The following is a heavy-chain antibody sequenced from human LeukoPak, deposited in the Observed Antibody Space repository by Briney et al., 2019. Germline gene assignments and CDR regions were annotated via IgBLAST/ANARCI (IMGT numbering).Heavy chain of an antibody. CDR3: AKNGAGSCYSGSDY. D-gene: IGHD2-15*01. CDR2: ICGSDGST. Sequence: QPGGSLRLSCAASGFTFSSYAMSWVRQAPGKGLEWVSAICGSDGSTYYADSVKGRFTISRDNSKNTLYLQMNSLRAEDTAVYYCAKNGAGSCYSGSDYWGQGTLVTVSS. CDR1: GFTFSSYA. V-gene: IGHV3-23*01. J-gene: IGHJ4*02.